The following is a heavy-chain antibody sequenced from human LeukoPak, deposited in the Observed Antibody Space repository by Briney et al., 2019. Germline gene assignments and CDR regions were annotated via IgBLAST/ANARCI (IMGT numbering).Heavy chain of an antibody. CDR1: GYTFTSYY. J-gene: IGHJ4*02. Sequence: GASVKVSCKASGYTFTSYYMHWVRQAPGQGLEWMGIINPSGGSTSYAQKFQGRVTMTRDTSTSTVYMELRSLRSDDTAVYYCASTRWELALYYWGQGTLVTVSS. V-gene: IGHV1-46*01. CDR2: INPSGGST. CDR3: ASTRWELALYY. D-gene: IGHD1-26*01.